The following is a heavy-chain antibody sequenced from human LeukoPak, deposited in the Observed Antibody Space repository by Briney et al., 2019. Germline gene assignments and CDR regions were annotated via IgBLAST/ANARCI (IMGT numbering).Heavy chain of an antibody. V-gene: IGHV4-59*01. CDR3: ARGYGDYALDYYYYGMDV. CDR1: GGSISSYY. D-gene: IGHD4-17*01. J-gene: IGHJ6*02. Sequence: TSETLSLTCTVSGGSISSYYWSWLRQPPGKGLEWLGYIYYSGSTNYNPSLKSRVTISVDTSKNQFSLKLSSVTAADTAVYYCARGYGDYALDYYYYGMDVWGQGTTVTVSS. CDR2: IYYSGST.